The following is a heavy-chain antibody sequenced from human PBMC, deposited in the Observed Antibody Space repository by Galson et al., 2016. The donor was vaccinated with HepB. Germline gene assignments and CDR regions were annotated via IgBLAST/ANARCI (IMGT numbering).Heavy chain of an antibody. J-gene: IGHJ5*02. CDR1: GFTFSRYT. Sequence: LRLSCAASGFTFSRYTLNWVRRAPGKGLEWIGEINHSGSTNYNPSVKSRVTISVDPSNNQFSLKLGSVTAADTAVYYCASTSAWVDNWFDPWGQGTLVTVSS. V-gene: IGHV4-34*01. D-gene: IGHD6-19*01. CDR2: INHSGST. CDR3: ASTSAWVDNWFDP.